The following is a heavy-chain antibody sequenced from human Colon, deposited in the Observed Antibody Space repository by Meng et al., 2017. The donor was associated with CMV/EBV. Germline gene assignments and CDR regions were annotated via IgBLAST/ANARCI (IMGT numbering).Heavy chain of an antibody. V-gene: IGHV4-31*02. CDR1: SGGYY. D-gene: IGHD2-2*01. J-gene: IGHJ5*02. CDR2: IYNSGST. CDR3: AREGYCSSTSCYEAEPFDP. Sequence: SGGYYWSWIRQHPGKGLDGIGYIYNSGSTYYNPSLKSRVTISVDTSKNQFSLKLSSVTAADTAVYYCAREGYCSSTSCYEAEPFDPWGQGTLVTVSS.